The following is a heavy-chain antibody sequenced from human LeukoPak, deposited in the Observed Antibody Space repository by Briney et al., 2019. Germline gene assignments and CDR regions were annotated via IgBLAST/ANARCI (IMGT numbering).Heavy chain of an antibody. J-gene: IGHJ4*02. D-gene: IGHD3-3*01. CDR3: ARVADRNYDFWSGYPFDY. CDR2: ISRSGGST. CDR1: GFTFSSYA. V-gene: IGHV3-23*01. Sequence: GGSLRLSCAASGFTFSSYAMSWVRQAPGKGLGWVSAISRSGGSTYYADSVKGRFTISRDNSKNTLYLQMNSLRAEDTAVYYCARVADRNYDFWSGYPFDYWGQGTLVTVSS.